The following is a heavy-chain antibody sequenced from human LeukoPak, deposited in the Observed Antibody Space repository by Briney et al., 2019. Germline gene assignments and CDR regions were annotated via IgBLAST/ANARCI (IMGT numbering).Heavy chain of an antibody. Sequence: ASVKVSCKASGYTFTSYDINWVRQATGQGLEWMGWMNPNSGNTGYAQKFQGRVTITRNTSISTAYMELSSLRSEDTAVYYCARGLYDFWSGPPDYWGQGTLVTVSS. J-gene: IGHJ4*02. CDR2: MNPNSGNT. CDR1: GYTFTSYD. D-gene: IGHD3-3*01. V-gene: IGHV1-8*03. CDR3: ARGLYDFWSGPPDY.